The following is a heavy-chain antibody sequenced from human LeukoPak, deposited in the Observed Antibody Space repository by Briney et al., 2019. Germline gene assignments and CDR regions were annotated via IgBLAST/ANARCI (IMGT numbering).Heavy chain of an antibody. CDR2: INSDGSAT. D-gene: IGHD4/OR15-4a*01. CDR1: GFTFSRYW. Sequence: GGSLRLFCAVSGFTFSRYWMHWVRQAPGKGLVWVSRINSDGSATTYADFVKGRFTISRDNAKNTLYLQMNSLRVDDTAMYYCERDYGAWGQGTLVTVSP. V-gene: IGHV3-74*03. J-gene: IGHJ5*02. CDR3: ERDYGA.